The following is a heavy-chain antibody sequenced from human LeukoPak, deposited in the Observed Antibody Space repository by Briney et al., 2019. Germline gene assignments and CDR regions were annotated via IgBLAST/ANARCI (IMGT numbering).Heavy chain of an antibody. J-gene: IGHJ3*02. CDR2: ISNSGSTI. Sequence: NPGGSLRLSCAASGFTFSDYYMSWIRQAPGKGLEWISYISNSGSTIHYAVSVKGRFTISRDNARNSLYLQMNSLRAEDTAVYYCARDEDDYVWGSYRGGAFDIWGQGTMVTVSS. CDR3: ARDEDDYVWGSYRGGAFDI. CDR1: GFTFSDYY. D-gene: IGHD3-16*02. V-gene: IGHV3-11*04.